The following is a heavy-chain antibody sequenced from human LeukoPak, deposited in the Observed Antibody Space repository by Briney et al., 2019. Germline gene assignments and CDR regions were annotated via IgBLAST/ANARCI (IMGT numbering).Heavy chain of an antibody. CDR3: AKDMAADIVVVPAAQGPARYYYYYGMDV. Sequence: GGSLRLSCAASGFTFDDYAMHWVRQAPGKGLEWVSGISWNSGSIGYADSVKGRFTISRDNAKNSLYLQMNSLRAEDTALYYCAKDMAADIVVVPAAQGPARYYYYYGMDVWGQGTTVTVSS. D-gene: IGHD2-2*01. CDR2: ISWNSGSI. V-gene: IGHV3-9*01. CDR1: GFTFDDYA. J-gene: IGHJ6*02.